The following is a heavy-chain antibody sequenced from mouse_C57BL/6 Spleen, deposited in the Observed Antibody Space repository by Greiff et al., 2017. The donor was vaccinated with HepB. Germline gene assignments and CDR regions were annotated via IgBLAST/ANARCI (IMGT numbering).Heavy chain of an antibody. V-gene: IGHV1-50*01. CDR2: IDPSDSYT. CDR3: ARITTVVATDY. D-gene: IGHD1-1*01. J-gene: IGHJ2*01. CDR1: GYTFTSYW. Sequence: QVQLQQPGAELVKPGASVKLSCKASGYTFTSYWMQWVKQRPGQGLEWIGEIDPSDSYTNYNQKFKGKATLTVDTSSSTAYMQLSSLTSEDSAVYYCARITTVVATDYWGQGTTLTVSS.